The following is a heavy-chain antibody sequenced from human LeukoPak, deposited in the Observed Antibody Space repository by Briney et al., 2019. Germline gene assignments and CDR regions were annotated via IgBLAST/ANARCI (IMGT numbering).Heavy chain of an antibody. J-gene: IGHJ6*03. CDR3: AREGAITMVRAFYYYMDV. V-gene: IGHV4-4*07. D-gene: IGHD3-10*01. CDR2: IYTSGST. CDR1: GGSISSYY. Sequence: SETLSLTCTVSGGSISSYYWSWIRQPAGKGLEWIGRIYTSGSTNYNPSLKSRVTMSVDTSKNRFSLKLSSVTAADTAVYYCAREGAITMVRAFYYYMDVWGKGTTVTISS.